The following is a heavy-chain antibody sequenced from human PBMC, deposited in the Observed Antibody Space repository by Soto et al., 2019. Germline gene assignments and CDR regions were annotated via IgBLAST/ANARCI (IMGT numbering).Heavy chain of an antibody. CDR2: ISSSSSYT. Sequence: QVQLVESGGGLVKPGGSLRLSCAACGFTFSDYYMSWIRQAPGKGLEWVSYISSSSSYTNYADSVKGRFTISRDNAKNSLYLQMNSLRAEDTAVYYCAREGLDSSGYYYYYGMDVWGQGTTVTVSS. J-gene: IGHJ6*02. CDR3: AREGLDSSGYYYYYGMDV. CDR1: GFTFSDYY. V-gene: IGHV3-11*06. D-gene: IGHD3-22*01.